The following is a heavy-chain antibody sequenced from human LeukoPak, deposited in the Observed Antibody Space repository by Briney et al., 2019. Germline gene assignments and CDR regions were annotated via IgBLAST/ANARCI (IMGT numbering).Heavy chain of an antibody. J-gene: IGHJ4*02. V-gene: IGHV4-31*03. Sequence: PSETLSLTCTVSGGSISSGGYYWSWIRQHPGKGLEWIGYIYYSGSTYYNPSLKSRVTISVDTSKNQFSLKLSSVTAADTAVYYCARESVAGMGSPGPMMFFDYWGQGTLVTVSS. CDR2: IYYSGST. D-gene: IGHD1-14*01. CDR3: ARESVAGMGSPGPMMFFDY. CDR1: GGSISSGGYY.